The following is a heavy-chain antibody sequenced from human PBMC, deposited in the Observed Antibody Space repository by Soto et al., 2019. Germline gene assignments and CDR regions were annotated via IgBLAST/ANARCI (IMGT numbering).Heavy chain of an antibody. CDR2: IKQDGSEK. J-gene: IGHJ6*03. Sequence: PGGSLRLSCAASGFTFSSYWMSWVRQAPGKGLEWVANIKQDGSEKYYVDSVKGRFTISRDNAKNSLYLQMNSLRAEDMAVYYCARVLNYYYYYMDVWGKGTTVTVSS. V-gene: IGHV3-7*01. CDR3: ARVLNYYYYYMDV. CDR1: GFTFSSYW.